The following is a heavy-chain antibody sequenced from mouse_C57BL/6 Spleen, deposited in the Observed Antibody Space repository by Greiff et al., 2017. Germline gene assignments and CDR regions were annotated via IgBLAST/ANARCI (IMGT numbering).Heavy chain of an antibody. CDR2: IYPSDSET. V-gene: IGHV1-61*01. J-gene: IGHJ2*01. CDR3: ARTGAQATFDY. CDR1: GYTFTSYW. Sequence: QVQLQQPGAELVRPGSSVKLSCKASGYTFTSYWMDWVKQRPGQGLEWIGNIYPSDSETHYNQKFKDKATLTVDKSSSTAYMQRSSLTSEDSAVYYCARTGAQATFDYWGQGTTLTVSS. D-gene: IGHD3-2*02.